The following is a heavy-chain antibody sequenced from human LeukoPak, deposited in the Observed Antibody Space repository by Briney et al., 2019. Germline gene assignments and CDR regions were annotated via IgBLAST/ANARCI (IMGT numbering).Heavy chain of an antibody. J-gene: IGHJ4*02. CDR1: GGSISSGSYY. D-gene: IGHD2-2*01. V-gene: IGHV4-61*02. CDR2: IYTSGST. CDR3: ARDYCSSTSCYFDY. Sequence: KPSQTLSLTCTVSGGSISSGSYYWSWIRQPAGKGLEWIGRIYTSGSTNYNPSLKSRVTISVDTSKNQSSLKLSSVTAADTAVYYCARDYCSSTSCYFDYWGQGTLVTVSS.